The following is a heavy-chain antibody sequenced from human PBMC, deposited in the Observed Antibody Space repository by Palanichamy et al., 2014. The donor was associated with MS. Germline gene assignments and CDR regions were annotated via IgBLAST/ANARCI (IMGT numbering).Heavy chain of an antibody. J-gene: IGHJ4*02. Sequence: EVQLVESGGGLVQPGGSLRLSCAASGFTFSSYWMSWVRQAPGKGLEWVANIKQDGSEKYYVDSVKGRFTISRDNAKNSLYLQMNSLRAEDTAVYYCARGGIAVAGMTFDYWGQGTLVTVSS. CDR3: ARGGIAVAGMTFDY. CDR2: IKQDGSEK. CDR1: GFTFSSYW. D-gene: IGHD6-19*01. V-gene: IGHV3-7*01.